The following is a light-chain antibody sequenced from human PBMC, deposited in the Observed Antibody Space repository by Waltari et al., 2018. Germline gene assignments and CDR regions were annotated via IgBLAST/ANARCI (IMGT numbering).Light chain of an antibody. CDR3: FSYAGSNSFA. Sequence: QSALTQPASVSGSPGQSITVSCIGTSNDIGRYNFGSWFQQHPGRAPKLMIYDVSERPLGVSNRFSGSKSGNTASLTISGLQAEDEADYYCFSYAGSNSFAFGGGTRVTVL. V-gene: IGLV2-23*02. J-gene: IGLJ2*01. CDR1: SNDIGRYNF. CDR2: DVS.